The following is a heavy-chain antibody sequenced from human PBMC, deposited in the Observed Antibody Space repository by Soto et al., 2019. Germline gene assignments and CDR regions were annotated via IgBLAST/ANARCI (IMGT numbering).Heavy chain of an antibody. CDR1: GFTFSSYS. Sequence: ESGGGLVQPGGPLRLSCAASGFTFSSYSMNWVRQAPGKGLEWVSYISGTSSTIYYADSVKGRFTISRDNAKNSLYLQMNSLRDEDTAVYYCARGVTLVKGYYYYYGMDVWGQGTTVTVSS. CDR3: ARGVTLVKGYYYYYGMDV. D-gene: IGHD3-10*01. V-gene: IGHV3-48*02. J-gene: IGHJ6*02. CDR2: ISGTSSTI.